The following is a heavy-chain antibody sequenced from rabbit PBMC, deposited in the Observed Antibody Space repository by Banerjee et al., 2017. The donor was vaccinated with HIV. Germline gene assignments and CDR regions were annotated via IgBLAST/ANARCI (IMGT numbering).Heavy chain of an antibody. CDR2: IDPVFGSA. V-gene: IGHV1S7*01. J-gene: IGHJ4*01. CDR1: GFDFSSYY. CDR3: ARDQRYVGYAGYGYATGFNL. Sequence: LLKETGGGLAQPGGSLTLSCKGSGFDFSSYYMGWVRQAPGKGLEWIAYIDPVFGSAYYASWVNGRFTISSHNAQNTLYLQLNILTAADTATYFCARDQRYVGYAGYGYATGFNLWGQGTLVTVS. D-gene: IGHD6-1*01.